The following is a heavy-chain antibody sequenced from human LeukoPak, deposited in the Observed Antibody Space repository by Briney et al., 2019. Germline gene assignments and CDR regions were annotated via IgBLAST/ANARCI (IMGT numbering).Heavy chain of an antibody. Sequence: ASVKVSCKASGYTFTNFPINWVRQAPGQGLEWMGWISASSGNTNYAQKLKGRVTMTTDTSTTTAYMGLRSLTSDDTAVYYCARDHPPWERGVTPSTFDYWGQGTLVTVSS. CDR2: ISASSGNT. D-gene: IGHD3-10*01. J-gene: IGHJ4*02. CDR3: ARDHPPWERGVTPSTFDY. CDR1: GYTFTNFP. V-gene: IGHV1-18*01.